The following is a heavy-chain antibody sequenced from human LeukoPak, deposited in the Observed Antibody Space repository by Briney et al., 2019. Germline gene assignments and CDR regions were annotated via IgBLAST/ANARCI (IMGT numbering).Heavy chain of an antibody. Sequence: GGSLRLSCAASGFTFSSYSMNWVRQAPGKGLEWVSSISSSSYVYYADSVKGRFTISRDNAKNSLYLQMNSLRAEDTAVYYCARDQKFQALDYWGQGTLVTVSS. V-gene: IGHV3-21*01. CDR2: ISSSSYV. CDR1: GFTFSSYS. J-gene: IGHJ4*02. CDR3: ARDQKFQALDY.